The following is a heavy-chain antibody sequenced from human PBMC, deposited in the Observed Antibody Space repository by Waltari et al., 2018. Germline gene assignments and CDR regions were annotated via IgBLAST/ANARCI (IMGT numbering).Heavy chain of an antibody. CDR2: IDPEDGET. D-gene: IGHD2-21*01. J-gene: IGHJ1*01. CDR3: VTDKGVVIAFQH. V-gene: IGHV1-69-2*01. CDR1: GYPFTDFY. Sequence: EVQLVQSGAEVKKPGATGKISCKTFGYPFTDFYIHWVQQAPGKGLEWMGRIDPEDGETIYAEKFQDRVTITADTSTDTAYMELSSLRSEDTAVYYCVTDKGVVIAFQHWGQGTVVTVSS.